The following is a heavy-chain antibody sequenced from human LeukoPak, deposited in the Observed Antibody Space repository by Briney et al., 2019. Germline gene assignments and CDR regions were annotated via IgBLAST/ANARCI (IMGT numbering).Heavy chain of an antibody. J-gene: IGHJ3*02. V-gene: IGHV3-9*01. CDR2: ISWNSGSI. CDR1: GFTFDDYA. CDR3: AKSSGRGSGWPGAFDI. Sequence: PGGSLRLSCAASGFTFDDYAMHWVRQAPGKGLEWVSGISWNSGSIGYADSVKGRFTISRDNAKNSLYLQMNSLRAEDTALYYCAKSSGRGSGWPGAFDIWGQGTMVTVSS. D-gene: IGHD6-19*01.